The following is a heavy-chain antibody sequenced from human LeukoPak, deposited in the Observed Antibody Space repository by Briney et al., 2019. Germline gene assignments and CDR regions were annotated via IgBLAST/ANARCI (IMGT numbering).Heavy chain of an antibody. D-gene: IGHD1-1*01. CDR3: ARNTPPDPLTTPVGSRYYMDV. J-gene: IGHJ6*03. CDR2: ISYDGSNK. V-gene: IGHV3-30-3*01. CDR1: GFTFSSYA. Sequence: GGSLRPSCAASGFTFSSYAMHWVRQAPGKGLEWVAVISYDGSNKYYADSVKGRLTISRDNSKNTLYLQMNSLRAEDTAVYYCARNTPPDPLTTPVGSRYYMDVWGKGTTVTVSS.